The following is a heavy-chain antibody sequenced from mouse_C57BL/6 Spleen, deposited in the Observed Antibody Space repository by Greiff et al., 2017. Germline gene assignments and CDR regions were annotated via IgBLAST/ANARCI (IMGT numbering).Heavy chain of an antibody. J-gene: IGHJ3*01. D-gene: IGHD1-1*01. Sequence: QVQLQQPGAELVRPGSSVKLSCKASGYTFTSYWMHWVKQRPIQGLEWIGNIDPSDSETHYNQKFKDKATLTVDKSSSTAYMQLSSLTSEDSAVYYCARREDYGSSPSFAYWGQGTLVTVSA. CDR2: IDPSDSET. CDR1: GYTFTSYW. CDR3: ARREDYGSSPSFAY. V-gene: IGHV1-52*01.